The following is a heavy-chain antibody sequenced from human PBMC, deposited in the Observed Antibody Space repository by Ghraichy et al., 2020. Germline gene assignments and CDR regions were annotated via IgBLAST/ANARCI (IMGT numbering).Heavy chain of an antibody. CDR1: GFTLGSYW. V-gene: IGHV3-74*01. Sequence: GSLRLSCTASGFTLGSYWMHWVRQAPGKGLVWVARINSDGRSTRSADSVKGRFTVSRDNANNTLYLQMNSLRAEDTAVYYCVRDKVAKDAFDIWGQGTMVTVSS. CDR3: VRDKVAKDAFDI. D-gene: IGHD5-12*01. CDR2: INSDGRST. J-gene: IGHJ3*02.